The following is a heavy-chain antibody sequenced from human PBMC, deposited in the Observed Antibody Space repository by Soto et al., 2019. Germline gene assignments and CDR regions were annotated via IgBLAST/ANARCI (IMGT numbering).Heavy chain of an antibody. V-gene: IGHV3-23*01. CDR3: XRXGXXXXXXXXXXXXXXXXXXI. CDR2: VTGGGDGT. CDR1: GFTFSSYA. Sequence: EVQLLESGGGLVQPGGSLRLSCAASGFTFSSYAIIWVRQAPGKGLXWVSTVTGGGDGTYYADSVKGRFTISRDNSKNTVDLHINSLRADDTAVYYCXRXGXXXXXXXXXXXXXXXXXXIWXXGTMV. J-gene: IGHJ3*02.